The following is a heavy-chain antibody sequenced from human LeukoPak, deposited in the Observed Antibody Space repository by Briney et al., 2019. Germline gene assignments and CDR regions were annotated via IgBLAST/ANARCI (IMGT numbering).Heavy chain of an antibody. CDR1: GGTFSSYT. CDR2: IIPILGLA. V-gene: IGHV1-69*04. Sequence: SVRVSCKASGGTFSSYTISWVRQAPGQGLEWMGRIIPILGLANYAQKFQGRVTITADKSTSTAYMELSSLRSEDTAVYYCVREIGDCGGDCYLGAFDIWGQGTMVTVSS. CDR3: VREIGDCGGDCYLGAFDI. D-gene: IGHD2-21*01. J-gene: IGHJ3*02.